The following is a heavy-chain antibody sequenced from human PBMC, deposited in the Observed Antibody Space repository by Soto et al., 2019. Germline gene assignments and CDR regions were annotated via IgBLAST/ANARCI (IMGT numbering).Heavy chain of an antibody. CDR3: AREPIVVLMSDAFDI. D-gene: IGHD3-22*01. CDR2: INSDGSST. V-gene: IGHV3-74*01. CDR1: GFTFSSYW. Sequence: GGSLRLSCAASGFTFSSYWMHWVRQAPGKGLVWVSRINSDGSSTSYADSVKGRFTISRDNAKNTLYLQMNSLRAEDTAVYYCAREPIVVLMSDAFDIWGQGTTVTVSS. J-gene: IGHJ3*02.